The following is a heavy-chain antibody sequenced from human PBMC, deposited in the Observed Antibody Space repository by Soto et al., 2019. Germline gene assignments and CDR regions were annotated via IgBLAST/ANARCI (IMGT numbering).Heavy chain of an antibody. CDR3: ARGRPRITMVRGVASYWFDP. CDR2: INHSGST. Sequence: SETLSLTCAVYGGSFSGYYWSWIRQPPGKGLEWIGEINHSGSTNYNPSLKSRVTISVDTSKNQFSLKLSSVTAADTAVYYCARGRPRITMVRGVASYWFDPWGQGTLVTVSS. V-gene: IGHV4-34*01. D-gene: IGHD3-10*01. CDR1: GGSFSGYY. J-gene: IGHJ5*02.